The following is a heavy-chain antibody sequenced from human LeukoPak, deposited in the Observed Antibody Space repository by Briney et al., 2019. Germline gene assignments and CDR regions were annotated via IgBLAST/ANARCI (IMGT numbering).Heavy chain of an antibody. V-gene: IGHV4-4*02. J-gene: IGHJ5*02. D-gene: IGHD4-17*01. CDR3: VKVDYGRTYDP. CDR2: IYHSGST. CDR1: GGSISSSNW. Sequence: SETLSLTCAVSGGSISSSNWWSWVRQPPGKGLEWIGEIYHSGSTNYNPSLKSRVTISVDKSKNQFSLKLSSVTAADTAVYYCVKVDYGRTYDPWGQGTLVTVSS.